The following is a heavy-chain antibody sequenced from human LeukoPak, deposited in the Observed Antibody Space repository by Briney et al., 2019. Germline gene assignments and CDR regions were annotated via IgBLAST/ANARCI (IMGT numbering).Heavy chain of an antibody. D-gene: IGHD6-13*01. CDR3: ARGEALAAAGTDY. V-gene: IGHV3-30-3*01. CDR2: ISYDGSNK. J-gene: IGHJ4*02. Sequence: PGRSLRLSCAASGFTFSSYAMHWVRQAPGKALEWVAVISYDGSNKYYADSVKGRFTISRDNSKNTLYLQMNSLRAEDTAVYYCARGEALAAAGTDYWGQGTLVTVSS. CDR1: GFTFSSYA.